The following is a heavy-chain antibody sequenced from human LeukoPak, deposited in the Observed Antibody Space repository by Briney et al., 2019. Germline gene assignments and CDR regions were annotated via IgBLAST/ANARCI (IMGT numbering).Heavy chain of an antibody. CDR1: GFTFSSYG. CDR3: AKDGIVGATLDY. D-gene: IGHD1-26*01. V-gene: IGHV3-30*18. Sequence: SGGSLRLSCAASGFTFSSYGMHWVRQAPGKGLEWVAVISYDGSNKYYADSVKGRFTISRDNSKNTLYLQMNSLRAEDTAVYYCAKDGIVGATLDYWGQGTLVTVSS. J-gene: IGHJ4*02. CDR2: ISYDGSNK.